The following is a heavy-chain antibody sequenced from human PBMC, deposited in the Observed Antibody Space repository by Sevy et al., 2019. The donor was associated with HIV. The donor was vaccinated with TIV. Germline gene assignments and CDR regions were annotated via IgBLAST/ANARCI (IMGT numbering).Heavy chain of an antibody. CDR1: GFTFSIYG. J-gene: IGHJ3*02. V-gene: IGHV3-33*01. Sequence: GSLRLSCAAYGFTFSIYGMHWVRQAPGKGLEWVAVIWNDGSNKHYADSVKGRFTISRDNAKNTLYLQMNSLRVEDTAVYYCASLPNNYYDISGSSGDDAFDIWGQGTRVTVSS. CDR2: IWNDGSNK. CDR3: ASLPNNYYDISGSSGDDAFDI. D-gene: IGHD3-22*01.